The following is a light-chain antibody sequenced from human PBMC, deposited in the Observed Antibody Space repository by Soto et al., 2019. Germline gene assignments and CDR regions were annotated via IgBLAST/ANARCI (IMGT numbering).Light chain of an antibody. Sequence: QSALTQPVSVSGSPGQSITIPCTGTSSDIGAYDSVSWYQQYPGKAPKLIIYDVANRPSGVSDRLSGSKSGNTASLTISGLQADDEADYYCSSYTTFSTLVLGGGTKVTVL. CDR1: SSDIGAYDS. CDR3: SSYTTFSTLV. J-gene: IGLJ3*02. CDR2: DVA. V-gene: IGLV2-14*01.